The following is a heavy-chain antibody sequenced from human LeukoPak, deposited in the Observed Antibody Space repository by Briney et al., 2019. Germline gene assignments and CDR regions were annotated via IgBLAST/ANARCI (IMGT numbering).Heavy chain of an antibody. CDR3: ARDCVLRFLEGCMDV. CDR2: INQDGSEK. J-gene: IGHJ6*03. D-gene: IGHD3-3*01. V-gene: IGHV3-7*01. CDR1: GFTFSSHW. Sequence: GGSLRLSCAASGFTFSSHWMNWVRQAPGEGLEWVANINQDGSEKYYVDSVKGRFTISRDNAKNSLYLQMNSLRAEDTAVYYCARDCVLRFLEGCMDVWGKGTTVTVSS.